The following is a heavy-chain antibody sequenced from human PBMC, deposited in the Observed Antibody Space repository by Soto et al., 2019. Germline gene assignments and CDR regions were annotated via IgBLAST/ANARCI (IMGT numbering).Heavy chain of an antibody. D-gene: IGHD3-22*01. Sequence: PGGSLRLSCAASGFTFCSYGMHWVRQAPGKGLEWVAVIWYDGSNKYYADSVKGRFTISRDNSKNTLYLQMNSLRAEDTAVYYCAREYYYDSSGYLDYWGQGTLVTVSS. J-gene: IGHJ4*02. V-gene: IGHV3-33*01. CDR3: AREYYYDSSGYLDY. CDR1: GFTFCSYG. CDR2: IWYDGSNK.